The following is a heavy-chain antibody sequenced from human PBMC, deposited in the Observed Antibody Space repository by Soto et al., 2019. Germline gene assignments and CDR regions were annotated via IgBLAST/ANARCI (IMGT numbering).Heavy chain of an antibody. V-gene: IGHV3-23*01. J-gene: IGHJ5*02. Sequence: VGSLRLSCAASGFTFSSYAMSWVRQAPGKGLEWVSAISGSGGSTYYADSVKGRFTISRDNSKNTLYLQMNSLRAEDTAVYYCAKGYSSSWYLADWFDPWGQGTLVTV. CDR2: ISGSGGST. D-gene: IGHD6-13*01. CDR1: GFTFSSYA. CDR3: AKGYSSSWYLADWFDP.